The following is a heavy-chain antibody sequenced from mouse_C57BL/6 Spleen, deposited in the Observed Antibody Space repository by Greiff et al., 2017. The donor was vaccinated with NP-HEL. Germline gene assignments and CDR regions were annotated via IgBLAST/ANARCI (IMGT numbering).Heavy chain of an antibody. D-gene: IGHD1-3*01. CDR2: IDPSDSYT. J-gene: IGHJ2*01. CDR1: GYTFTSYW. Sequence: VQLQQPGAELVMPGASVKLSCKASGYTFTSYWMHWVKQRPGQGLEWIGEIDPSDSYTNYNQKFKGKSTLTVDKSSSTAYMQLSSLTSEDSAVYYCARKGRSWYYFDYWGQGTTLTVSS. CDR3: ARKGRSWYYFDY. V-gene: IGHV1-69*01.